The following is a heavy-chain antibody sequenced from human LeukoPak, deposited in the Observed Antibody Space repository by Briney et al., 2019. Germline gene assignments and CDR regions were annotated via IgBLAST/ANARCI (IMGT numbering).Heavy chain of an antibody. D-gene: IGHD6-19*01. CDR3: ARRNRSGWYFDD. CDR2: IYYTGNT. Sequence: SETLSLTCTVSGGSISTNTYYWGWIRQPPGKGLEWIGSIYYTGNTYYNPSLKSRVTMSVDTSKNQFSLNLSSVTAADTAVYYCARRNRSGWYFDDWGQGTLVTVSS. CDR1: GGSISTNTYY. J-gene: IGHJ4*02. V-gene: IGHV4-39*07.